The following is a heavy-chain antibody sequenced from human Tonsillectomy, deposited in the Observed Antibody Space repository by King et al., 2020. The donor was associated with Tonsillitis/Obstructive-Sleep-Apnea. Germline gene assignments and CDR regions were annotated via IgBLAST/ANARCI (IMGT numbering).Heavy chain of an antibody. CDR2: ISSDGNNK. Sequence: QVQLVESGGGVVQPGRSLRVSCTASGFTFKNSTLHWIRQAPGKGLEWVAVISSDGNNKYYADSVKGRFTLSRDNSKTTLYLRMNSLRTEDTAVYYCARAGPDPYCSSTSCYDSNYFDYWGQGTLVTVSS. J-gene: IGHJ4*02. V-gene: IGHV3-30*04. D-gene: IGHD2-2*01. CDR3: ARAGPDPYCSSTSCYDSNYFDY. CDR1: GFTFKNST.